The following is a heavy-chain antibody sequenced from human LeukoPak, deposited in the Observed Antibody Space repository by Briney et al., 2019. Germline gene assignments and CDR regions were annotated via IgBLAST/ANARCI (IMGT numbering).Heavy chain of an antibody. J-gene: IGHJ5*02. CDR3: ARRSYSYGYWFDP. Sequence: PSETLSLTCTVSGGSISSSSYYWGWIRQPPGKGLEWIGSIYYSGSTYYNPSLKSRVTISVDTSKNQFSLKLSSVTAADTAVYYCARRSYSYGYWFDPWGQGTLVTVSS. V-gene: IGHV4-39*01. D-gene: IGHD5-18*01. CDR1: GGSISSSSYY. CDR2: IYYSGST.